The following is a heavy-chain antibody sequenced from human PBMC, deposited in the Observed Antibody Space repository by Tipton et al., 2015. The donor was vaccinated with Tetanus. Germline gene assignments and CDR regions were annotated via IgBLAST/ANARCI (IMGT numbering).Heavy chain of an antibody. CDR1: GFIFSSYG. CDR2: SWYDGTDK. D-gene: IGHD2-15*01. J-gene: IGHJ4*02. Sequence: SLRLSCAASGFIFSSYGIHWVRQAPGKGLEWVAVSWYDGTDKYYADSVKGRFTISRDNSKNTLYLQMNSLRAEDTAVYYCAREADCSGGCCFSGDFDNWGQGTQVTVSS. CDR3: AREADCSGGCCFSGDFDN. V-gene: IGHV3-33*01.